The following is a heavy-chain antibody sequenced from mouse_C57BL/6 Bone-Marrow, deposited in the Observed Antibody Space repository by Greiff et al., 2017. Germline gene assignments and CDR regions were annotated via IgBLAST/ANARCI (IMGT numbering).Heavy chain of an antibody. CDR1: GYTFTDYN. V-gene: IGHV1-22*01. CDR2: INPNNGGT. D-gene: IGHD1-1*01. Sequence: VQLQQSGPELVKPGASVKMSCKASGYTFTDYNMHWVKQSHGKSLEWIGYINPNNGGTSYNQKFKGKATLTVNKSSSTAYMELRSLTSEDSAVYYCARSPCLLLRSYYFDYWGQGTTLTVAS. CDR3: ARSPCLLLRSYYFDY. J-gene: IGHJ2*01.